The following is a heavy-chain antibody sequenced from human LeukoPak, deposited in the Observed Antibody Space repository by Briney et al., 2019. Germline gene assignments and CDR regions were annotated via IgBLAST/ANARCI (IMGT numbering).Heavy chain of an antibody. D-gene: IGHD2-2*03. J-gene: IGHJ4*02. CDR3: ARSMDIVVVPAADSSGFDY. CDR1: GYTFTGYY. V-gene: IGHV1-2*02. Sequence: ASVKVSCEASGYTFTGYYMHWVRQAPGQGLEWIGWINPNNGGTNYAQNFQGRVTMTRDTSISSAYMELSRLRSDDTAVYYCARSMDIVVVPAADSSGFDYWGQGTLVTVPS. CDR2: INPNNGGT.